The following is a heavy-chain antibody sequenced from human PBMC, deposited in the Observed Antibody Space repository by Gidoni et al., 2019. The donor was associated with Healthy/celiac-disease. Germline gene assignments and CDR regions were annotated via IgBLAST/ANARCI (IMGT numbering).Heavy chain of an antibody. Sequence: QVQLQESSPGLVKPSPTLSLTCTVSGGSISSGSYDWSWIRPPAGKGLEWIGRIYTSGSTNYNPSLKSRVTISVDTSKTQFSLKLSSVTAADTAGYYCARYVRVGYFDYWGQGTLVTVSS. D-gene: IGHD1-26*01. CDR2: IYTSGST. V-gene: IGHV4-61*02. CDR1: GGSISSGSYD. CDR3: ARYVRVGYFDY. J-gene: IGHJ4*02.